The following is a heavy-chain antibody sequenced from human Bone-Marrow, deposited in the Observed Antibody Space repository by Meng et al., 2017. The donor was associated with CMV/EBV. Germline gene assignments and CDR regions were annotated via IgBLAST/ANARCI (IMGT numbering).Heavy chain of an antibody. D-gene: IGHD2-2*01. Sequence: KISCKASGGTFSSYAISWVRQAPGQGLEWMGGIIPIFGTANYAQKFQGRVTITTDESTSTAYMELSSLRSEDTAVYYCARYLLMAYQGNYYYYGMDVWGQGTTVTVSS. J-gene: IGHJ6*02. CDR3: ARYLLMAYQGNYYYYGMDV. CDR2: IIPIFGTA. CDR1: GGTFSSYA. V-gene: IGHV1-69*05.